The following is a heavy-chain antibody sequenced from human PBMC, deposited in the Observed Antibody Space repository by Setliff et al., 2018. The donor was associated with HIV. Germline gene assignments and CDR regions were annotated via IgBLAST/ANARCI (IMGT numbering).Heavy chain of an antibody. CDR1: GYTFTDYY. CDR2: VDPEDGET. D-gene: IGHD5-12*01. J-gene: IGHJ6*02. CDR3: ATVGENAKYSGYDYYYYYGMDV. Sequence: ASVKVSCKASGYTFTDYYMHWVQQAPGKGLEWMGRVDPEDGETIYAEKFQGRVTITADTSTDTTYMELSSLRSEDTAVYYCATVGENAKYSGYDYYYYYGMDVWGQGTTVTVSS. V-gene: IGHV1-69-2*01.